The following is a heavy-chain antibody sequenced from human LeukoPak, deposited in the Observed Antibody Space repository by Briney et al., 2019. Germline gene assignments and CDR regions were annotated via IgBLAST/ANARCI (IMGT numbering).Heavy chain of an antibody. J-gene: IGHJ5*02. CDR2: IYPGDSDT. CDR1: GYSFTSYW. Sequence: GESLKISCKGSGYSFTSYWIGWVRQMPGKGLEWMGIIYPGDSDTRYSPSFQGQVTISADKSISTAYLQWSSLKASDTAMYYCARNVKDSGYDFGSDHWGQGTLVTVSS. CDR3: ARNVKDSGYDFGSDH. D-gene: IGHD5-12*01. V-gene: IGHV5-51*01.